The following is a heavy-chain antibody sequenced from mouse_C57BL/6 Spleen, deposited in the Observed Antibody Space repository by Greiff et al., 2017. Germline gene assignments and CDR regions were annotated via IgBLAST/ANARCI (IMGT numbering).Heavy chain of an antibody. CDR1: GYTFTSYW. V-gene: IGHV1-64*01. CDR3: ARAPTGDFDY. Sequence: VQLQQPGAELVKPGASVKLSCKASGYTFTSYWMHWVKQRPGQGLEWIGMIHPNSGSTNYNEKFKSKATLTVDKSSSTAYMQLSSLTSEHSAVYYWARAPTGDFDYWGKGTTLTVSS. J-gene: IGHJ2*01. D-gene: IGHD4-1*02. CDR2: IHPNSGST.